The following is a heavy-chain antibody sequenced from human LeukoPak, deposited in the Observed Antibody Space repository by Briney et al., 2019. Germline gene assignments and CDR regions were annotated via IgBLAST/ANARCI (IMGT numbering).Heavy chain of an antibody. CDR3: ARDNSLSGSYYREPAPFDY. V-gene: IGHV1-2*02. CDR2: INPNSGGT. J-gene: IGHJ4*02. D-gene: IGHD1-26*01. Sequence: ASVKVSCKASGYTFTGYYMHWVRQAPGQGLEWMGWINPNSGGTNYAQKLQGRVTMTTDTSTSTAYMELRSLRSDDTAVYYCARDNSLSGSYYREPAPFDYWGQGTLVTVSS. CDR1: GYTFTGYY.